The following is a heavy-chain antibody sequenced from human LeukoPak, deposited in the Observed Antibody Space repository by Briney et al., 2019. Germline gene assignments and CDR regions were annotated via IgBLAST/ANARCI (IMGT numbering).Heavy chain of an antibody. CDR3: AREGDCTNGVCLAWFDP. D-gene: IGHD2-8*01. CDR2: INPNSGGT. Sequence: ASMKVSCKASGYTFTGYYMHWVRQAPGQGLEWMGWINPNSGGTNYTQKFQGRVTMTRDTSISTAYMELSRLRSDDTAVYYCAREGDCTNGVCLAWFDPWGQGTLVTVSS. V-gene: IGHV1-2*02. CDR1: GYTFTGYY. J-gene: IGHJ5*02.